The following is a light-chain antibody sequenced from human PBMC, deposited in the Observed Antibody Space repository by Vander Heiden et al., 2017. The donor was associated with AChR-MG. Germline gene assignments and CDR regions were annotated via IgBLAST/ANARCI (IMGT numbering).Light chain of an antibody. V-gene: IGLV2-14*01. CDR2: DVS. Sequence: QSALTQPASVSASPAQSLTIPGPGTSSDVGGYNYVSWYQQHPGKAPKLMIYDVSKRPSRVSNRFSGSKAGNTASLTISGLQAEDEADYYCSSYTSSSTPVFGGGTKLTVL. CDR1: SSDVGGYNY. J-gene: IGLJ3*02. CDR3: SSYTSSSTPV.